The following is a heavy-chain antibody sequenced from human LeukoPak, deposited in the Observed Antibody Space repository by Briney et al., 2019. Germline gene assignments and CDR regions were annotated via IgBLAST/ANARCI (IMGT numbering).Heavy chain of an antibody. V-gene: IGHV3-33*01. CDR3: ARAEGVWFGELAFDY. CDR2: IWYDGSNK. Sequence: GGSLRLSCAASGFTFSSYGMHWVRQAPGKGLEWVAVIWYDGSNKYYADSVKGRFTISRDNSKSTLYLQMNSPRAEDTAVYYCARAEGVWFGELAFDYWGQGTLVTVSS. J-gene: IGHJ4*02. D-gene: IGHD3-10*01. CDR1: GFTFSSYG.